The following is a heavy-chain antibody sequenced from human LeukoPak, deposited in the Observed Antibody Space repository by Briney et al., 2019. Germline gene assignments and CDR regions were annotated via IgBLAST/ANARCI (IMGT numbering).Heavy chain of an antibody. V-gene: IGHV3-21*04. CDR3: ARSNKDYYVAYYLDV. CDR1: GFTFSSYS. Sequence: GGSLRLSCAASGFTFSSYSMNWVRQAPGKGLEWVSSISSSSSYIYYADSVKGRFTISRDSARNSLYLQMNSLRAEDTALYYCARSNKDYYVAYYLDVWAKGTTVTVSS. J-gene: IGHJ6*03. D-gene: IGHD3-10*02. CDR2: ISSSSSYI.